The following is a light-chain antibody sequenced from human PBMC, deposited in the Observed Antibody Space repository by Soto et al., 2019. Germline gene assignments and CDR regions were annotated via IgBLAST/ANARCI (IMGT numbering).Light chain of an antibody. CDR3: QSFDSSLSGWV. V-gene: IGLV1-40*01. J-gene: IGLJ3*02. CDR1: TSNTGAGYD. CDR2: ANN. Sequence: QAVVTQPPSVSGAPGQRVTISCTGSTSNTGAGYDVHWYRHLPGTAPKLLIYANNNRPSGVPDRFSGSKSGTSASLAITGLQAEDEADYYCQSFDSSLSGWVFGGGTQLTVL.